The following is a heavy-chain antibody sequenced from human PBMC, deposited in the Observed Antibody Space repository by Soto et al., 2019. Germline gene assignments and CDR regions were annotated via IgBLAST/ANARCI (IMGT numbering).Heavy chain of an antibody. CDR2: IWYDGSNK. V-gene: IGHV3-33*01. CDR1: GFTFSSYG. J-gene: IGHJ5*02. CDR3: ARDKGFGELLGDNWFDP. Sequence: GGSLRLSCAASGFTFSSYGMHWVRQAPGKGLEWVAVIWYDGSNKYYADSVKGRFTISRDNSKNTLYLQMNSLRAEDTAVYYCARDKGFGELLGDNWFDPWGQGTLVTVSS. D-gene: IGHD3-10*01.